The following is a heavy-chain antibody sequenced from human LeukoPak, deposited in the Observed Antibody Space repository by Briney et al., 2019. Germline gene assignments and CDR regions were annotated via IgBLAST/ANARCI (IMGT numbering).Heavy chain of an antibody. Sequence: SETLSLTCAVYGGSFSGYYWSWIRQLPGKGLEWIGEINHSGSTNYNPSLKSRVTISVDTSKNQFSLKLSSVTAADTAVYYCARVGSGPYGIDVWGQGTTVTVSS. CDR2: INHSGST. D-gene: IGHD3-10*01. J-gene: IGHJ6*02. CDR3: ARVGSGPYGIDV. V-gene: IGHV4-34*01. CDR1: GGSFSGYY.